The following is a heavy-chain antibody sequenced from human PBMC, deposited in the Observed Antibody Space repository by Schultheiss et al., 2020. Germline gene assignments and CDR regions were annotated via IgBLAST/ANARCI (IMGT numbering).Heavy chain of an antibody. J-gene: IGHJ4*02. V-gene: IGHV4-39*07. D-gene: IGHD3-22*01. CDR2: IYYSGST. CDR3: ARARNYVSWLLNGFDY. Sequence: SETLSLTCTVSGGSISSSSYYWGWIRQPPGKGLEWIGSIYYSGSTYYNPSLKSRVTISVDRSKNQFSLKLSSVTAADTAVYYCARARNYVSWLLNGFDYWGQGTLVTVSS. CDR1: GGSISSSSYY.